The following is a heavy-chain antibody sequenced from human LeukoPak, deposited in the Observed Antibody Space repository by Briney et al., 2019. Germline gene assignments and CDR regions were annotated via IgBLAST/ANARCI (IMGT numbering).Heavy chain of an antibody. CDR3: ASNVEEMATPWYFDL. J-gene: IGHJ2*01. CDR1: GFTFSSYA. CDR2: ISSNGGST. V-gene: IGHV3-64*01. Sequence: GGSLRLSCAASGFTFSSYAMHWVRQAPGKGLEYVSAISSNGGSTYYANSVKGRFTISRDNSKNTLYLQMGSLRAEDMAVYYCASNVEEMATPWYFDLWGRGTLVTVSS. D-gene: IGHD5-24*01.